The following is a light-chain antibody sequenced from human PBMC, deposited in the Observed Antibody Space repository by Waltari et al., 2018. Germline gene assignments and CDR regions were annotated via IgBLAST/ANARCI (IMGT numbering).Light chain of an antibody. Sequence: YVVTQPPSVSLAPGETATIACRVDNIGHKSVHWYQQKPGQAPVLVMFIDSVRPSGIPGRFSGSSSGNRATLSITRVEAGDAADYYCQVWDSSRDQYVFGGGTAVTVL. CDR3: QVWDSSRDQYV. J-gene: IGLJ1*01. CDR2: IDS. V-gene: IGLV3-21*04. CDR1: NIGHKS.